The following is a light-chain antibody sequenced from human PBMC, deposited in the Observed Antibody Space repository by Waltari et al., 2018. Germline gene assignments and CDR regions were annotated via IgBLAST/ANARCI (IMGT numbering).Light chain of an antibody. J-gene: IGKJ4*01. CDR2: KAS. CDR3: QKYNSAPLT. V-gene: IGKV1-5*03. Sequence: DIRMTQFPSTLSASVGDRVTITCRASQSVSSWLAWYQQKPGKAPKLLIYKASNLESGVPSRFSGSGSGTEFTLTISSLQTDDFATYYCQKYNSAPLTFGGGTKVEIK. CDR1: QSVSSW.